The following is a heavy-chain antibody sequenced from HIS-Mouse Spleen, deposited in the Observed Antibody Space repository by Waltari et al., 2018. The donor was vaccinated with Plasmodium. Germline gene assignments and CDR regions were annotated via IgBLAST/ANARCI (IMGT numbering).Heavy chain of an antibody. J-gene: IGHJ3*02. CDR2: IYYSGST. D-gene: IGHD3-16*01. CDR1: GGSLSSYY. Sequence: QVQLQESGPGLVKPSETLSPPCTVSGGSLSSYYWSWIRQPPGKGLEWIGYIYYSGSTNYNPSLKSRVTISVDTSKNQFSLKLSSVTAADTAVYYCARVGRRIWGAFDIWGQGTMVTVSS. CDR3: ARVGRRIWGAFDI. V-gene: IGHV4-59*01.